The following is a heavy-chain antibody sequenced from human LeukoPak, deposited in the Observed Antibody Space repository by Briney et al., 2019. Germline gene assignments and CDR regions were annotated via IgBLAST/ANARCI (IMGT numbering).Heavy chain of an antibody. J-gene: IGHJ4*02. CDR3: ATKQWLAPPPDS. Sequence: GGTLRLSCAASGFTFSKYWMLWVRQAPGKGLESVSRINTDGTVTTYADSVKGRFTVSRDNADNTLFLQMNIVRDEDTAVYYCATKQWLAPPPDSWGQGTPVTVSS. D-gene: IGHD6-19*01. V-gene: IGHV3-74*01. CDR2: INTDGTVT. CDR1: GFTFSKYW.